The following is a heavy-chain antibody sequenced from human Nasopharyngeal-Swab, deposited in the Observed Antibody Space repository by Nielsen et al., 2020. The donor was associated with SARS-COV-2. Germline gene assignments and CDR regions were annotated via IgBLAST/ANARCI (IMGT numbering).Heavy chain of an antibody. D-gene: IGHD6-13*01. V-gene: IGHV4-39*01. Sequence: GSLRLSCTVSGGSISISTYYWGWIRQPPGTGLEWIGSVYYSGSTYYNPSLKSRVAISIDTSRNQFSLTLNSVTAADTAIYYCARHYLGGGLAAGTFYYMDVWGKGTTATVSS. CDR1: GGSISISTYY. CDR2: VYYSGST. CDR3: ARHYLGGGLAAGTFYYMDV. J-gene: IGHJ6*03.